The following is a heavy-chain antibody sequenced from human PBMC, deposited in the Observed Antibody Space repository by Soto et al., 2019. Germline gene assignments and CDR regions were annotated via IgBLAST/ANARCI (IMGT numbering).Heavy chain of an antibody. Sequence: GGSLRLSCAASGFTVSSNYMSWVRQAPGKGLERVSVIYSGGSTYYADSVKGRFTISRHNSKNTLYLQMNSLRAEDTAVYYCASAHCSGGSCYRPHDAFDIWGQGTMVTV. CDR2: IYSGGST. CDR3: ASAHCSGGSCYRPHDAFDI. CDR1: GFTVSSNY. J-gene: IGHJ3*02. V-gene: IGHV3-53*04. D-gene: IGHD2-15*01.